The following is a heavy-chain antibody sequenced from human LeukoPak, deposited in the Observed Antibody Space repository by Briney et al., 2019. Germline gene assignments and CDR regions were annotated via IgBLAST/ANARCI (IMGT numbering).Heavy chain of an antibody. J-gene: IGHJ6*02. CDR2: ISGSSIYM. V-gene: IGHV3-21*01. CDR3: ARDSGDGSGTYYPYGMDV. Sequence: GGSLRLSCAASEFTSSSYNMNWVRQAPGKGLEWVSSISGSSIYMYYADSVKGRFTISRDNAENSLYLQMNSLRAEDTAVYFCARDSGDGSGTYYPYGMDVWGQGTTVTVSS. CDR1: EFTSSSYN. D-gene: IGHD3-10*01.